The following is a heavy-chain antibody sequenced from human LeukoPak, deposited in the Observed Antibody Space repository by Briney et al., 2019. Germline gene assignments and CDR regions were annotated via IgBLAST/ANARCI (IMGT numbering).Heavy chain of an antibody. CDR3: ARDGFIAVAGTGGGDFDY. D-gene: IGHD6-19*01. CDR2: ISSSSSYI. V-gene: IGHV3-21*01. CDR1: GFTFSSYS. Sequence: GGSLRLSCAASGFTFSSYSMNWVRQAPGKGLEWVSSISSSSSYIYYADSVKGRFTISRDNAKNSLYLQMNSLRAEDTAVYYCARDGFIAVAGTGGGDFDYWGQGTLVTVSS. J-gene: IGHJ4*02.